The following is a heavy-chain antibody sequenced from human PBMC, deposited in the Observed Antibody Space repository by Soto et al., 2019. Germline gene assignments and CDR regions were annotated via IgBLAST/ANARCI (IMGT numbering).Heavy chain of an antibody. D-gene: IGHD2-2*01. CDR2: IHHSGSA. J-gene: IGHJ4*02. V-gene: IGHV4-59*01. CDR3: VRATIRYSSSWFDY. CDR1: ADYITSSY. Sequence: SETLSLTCSVSADYITSSYWGLLRQPPGKGLEWIGYIHHSGSANYNPSLRGRVTISIDTSKNQFSQKLTSVTAADTAVYYCVRATIRYSSSWFDYWGQGALVTVSS.